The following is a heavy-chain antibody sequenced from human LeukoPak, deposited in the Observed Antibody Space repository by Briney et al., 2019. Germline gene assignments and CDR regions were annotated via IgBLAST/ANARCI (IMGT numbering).Heavy chain of an antibody. CDR1: GYTFTGYY. J-gene: IGHJ4*02. Sequence: GGSVKVSCKASGYTFTGYYMHWVRQAPGKGLEWRGCINRNGGGTNYAQKIQGRVTMTRDTSISTAYMELSRLRSDDTAVYYCARELVIARMRTMVRGVISDYWGQGTLVTVS. D-gene: IGHD3-10*01. CDR2: INRNGGGT. CDR3: ARELVIARMRTMVRGVISDY. V-gene: IGHV1-2*02.